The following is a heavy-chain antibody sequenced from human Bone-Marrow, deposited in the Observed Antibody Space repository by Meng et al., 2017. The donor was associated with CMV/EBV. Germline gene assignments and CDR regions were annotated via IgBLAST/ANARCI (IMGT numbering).Heavy chain of an antibody. CDR1: GYTFTSYG. J-gene: IGHJ6*02. V-gene: IGHV1-18*01. CDR3: ARVSEGSSRNTYCYYYGMDV. CDR2: ISAYNGNT. Sequence: ASVKVSCKASGYTFTSYGISWVRQAPGQGLEWMGWISAYNGNTNYAQKLQGRVTMTTDTSTSTAYMELRSLRSEDTAVYYCARVSEGSSRNTYCYYYGMDVWGQGTTVTVSS. D-gene: IGHD6-13*01.